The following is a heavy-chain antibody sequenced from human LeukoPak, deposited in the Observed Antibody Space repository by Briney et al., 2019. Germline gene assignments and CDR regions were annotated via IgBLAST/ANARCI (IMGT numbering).Heavy chain of an antibody. Sequence: GGSLRLSCVVTGLSFSSNWMLWVRQAPGKGLEWVSSISSSSSYIYYADSVKGRFTISRDNAKNSLYLQMNSLRAEDTAVYYCARARGTRVFDYWGQGTLVTVSS. CDR1: GLSFSSNW. J-gene: IGHJ4*02. CDR2: ISSSSSYI. D-gene: IGHD4-17*01. CDR3: ARARGTRVFDY. V-gene: IGHV3-21*01.